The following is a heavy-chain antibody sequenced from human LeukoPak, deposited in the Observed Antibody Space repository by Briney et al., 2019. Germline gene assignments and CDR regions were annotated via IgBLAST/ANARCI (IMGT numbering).Heavy chain of an antibody. CDR3: AKGGSGYDLPYYYMDV. CDR2: IRGSGGST. D-gene: IGHD5-12*01. CDR1: GCTFSSYA. J-gene: IGHJ6*03. V-gene: IGHV3-23*01. Sequence: GGTLRLSCAASGCTFSSYAMSWGRQAPGKGLEWVSAIRGSGGSTYYADSLKGRFTISRDNSKNTLYLQMNSLRAEDTAVYYCAKGGSGYDLPYYYMDVWGKGTTVTVSS.